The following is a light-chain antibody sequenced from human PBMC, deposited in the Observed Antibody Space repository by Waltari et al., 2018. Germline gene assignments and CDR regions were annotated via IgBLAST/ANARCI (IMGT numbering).Light chain of an antibody. CDR2: WAS. Sequence: IVMTQSPPSLTVSLGERATINCKSNQSLFFSSNNRNYLAWYQQRPGQPPRLRISWASTRKSGVPDRSVGSGSGTDFTLTISSLQAEDVALYFCQQYYTTPYIFGQGTKLEIK. J-gene: IGKJ2*01. V-gene: IGKV4-1*01. CDR3: QQYYTTPYI. CDR1: QSLFFSSNNRNY.